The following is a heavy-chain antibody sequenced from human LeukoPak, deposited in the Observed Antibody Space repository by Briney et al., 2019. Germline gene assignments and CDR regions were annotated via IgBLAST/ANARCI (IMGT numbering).Heavy chain of an antibody. CDR1: GFTFSSYE. V-gene: IGHV3-48*03. CDR3: AKDSGSGYYYYMDV. CDR2: ISSSGSTI. J-gene: IGHJ6*03. Sequence: PGGSLRLSCAASGFTFSSYEMNWVRQAPGKGLEWVSYISSSGSTIYYADSVKGRFTISRDNSKNTLYLQMNSLRAEDTAVYYCAKDSGSGYYYYMDVWGKGTTVTVSS. D-gene: IGHD1-26*01.